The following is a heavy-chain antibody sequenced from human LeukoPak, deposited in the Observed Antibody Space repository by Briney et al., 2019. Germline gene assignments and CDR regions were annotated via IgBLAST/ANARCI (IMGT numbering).Heavy chain of an antibody. CDR1: GFTFSSSA. Sequence: GGSLRLSCAASGFTFSSSAMSWVRQAPGKGMEWVSTITGGGGTFYADSVKGRFTISRDNSKNTLYLQMNSLTAEDTAVYYCASTPVVVAAILNWGQGTLVTVSS. V-gene: IGHV3-23*01. D-gene: IGHD2-15*01. J-gene: IGHJ4*02. CDR2: ITGGGGT. CDR3: ASTPVVVAAILN.